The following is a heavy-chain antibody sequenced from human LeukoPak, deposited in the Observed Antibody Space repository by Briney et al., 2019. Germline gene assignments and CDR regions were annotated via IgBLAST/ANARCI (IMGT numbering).Heavy chain of an antibody. CDR1: GFTFSSSG. D-gene: IGHD1-1*01. CDR2: IWYDGSNQ. CDR3: ARVPSGVEAFDT. J-gene: IGHJ3*02. V-gene: IGHV3-33*01. Sequence: PGGSLRLSCAASGFTFSSSGMHWVRQAPGKGLQWVAVIWYDGSNQYYADSVKGRFTISRDNSENTLYLQMNSLRAEDTALYYCARVPSGVEAFDTWGQGTMVTVSS.